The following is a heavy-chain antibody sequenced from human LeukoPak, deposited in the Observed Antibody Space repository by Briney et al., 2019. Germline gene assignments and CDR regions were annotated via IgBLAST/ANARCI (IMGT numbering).Heavy chain of an antibody. Sequence: GGSLRLSCAASGFTFSSYWMHWVRQAPGKGLVWVSRIISDGSSTSYADSVKGRFTISRDNAKNTLYLQMNSLRAEDTAVYYCARGQRGYSYGYKDYWGQGTLVTVSS. CDR1: GFTFSSYW. CDR2: IISDGSST. D-gene: IGHD5-18*01. J-gene: IGHJ4*02. CDR3: ARGQRGYSYGYKDY. V-gene: IGHV3-74*01.